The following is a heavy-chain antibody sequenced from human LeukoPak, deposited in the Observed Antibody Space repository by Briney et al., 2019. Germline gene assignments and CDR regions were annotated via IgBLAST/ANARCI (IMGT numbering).Heavy chain of an antibody. Sequence: GRSLRLSCTASGFTVSDYYMSWIRQTPGKGPEWVSYISQSGTTMDYADSVKGRFTISRDNARDSLYLQMNSLGAEDTAVYYCAKGHPYGMIRGQGNLVTVSS. J-gene: IGHJ4*02. D-gene: IGHD3-10*01. CDR2: ISQSGTTM. CDR1: GFTVSDYY. V-gene: IGHV3-11*04. CDR3: AKGHPYGMI.